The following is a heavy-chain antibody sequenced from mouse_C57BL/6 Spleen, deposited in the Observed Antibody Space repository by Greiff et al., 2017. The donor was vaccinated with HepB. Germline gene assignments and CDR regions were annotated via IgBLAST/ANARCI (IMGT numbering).Heavy chain of an antibody. V-gene: IGHV1-75*01. CDR3: ARGATVNWYFDV. CDR2: IFPGSGST. Sequence: VQLQQSGPELVKPGASVKISCKASGYTFTDYYINWVKQRPGQGLEWIGWIFPGSGSTYYNEKFKGKATLTVDKSSSTAYMLLGSLTSEDSAVYFCARGATVNWYFDVWGTGTTVTVSS. J-gene: IGHJ1*03. D-gene: IGHD1-1*01. CDR1: GYTFTDYY.